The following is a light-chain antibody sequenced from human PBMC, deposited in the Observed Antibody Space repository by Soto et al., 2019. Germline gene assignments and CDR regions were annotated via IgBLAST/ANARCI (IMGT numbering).Light chain of an antibody. J-gene: IGLJ2*01. CDR2: NTY. V-gene: IGLV1-44*01. Sequence: QSVLTQPPSASGTPGQRVTISCSGSSSNIGSHTVNWYQQLPGTAPRLLIYNTYYRPSGVPDRFSGSKSGTSASLAISGLQSEDEADYYCAAWDASLNGVGFGGGTKVTVL. CDR3: AAWDASLNGVG. CDR1: SSNIGSHT.